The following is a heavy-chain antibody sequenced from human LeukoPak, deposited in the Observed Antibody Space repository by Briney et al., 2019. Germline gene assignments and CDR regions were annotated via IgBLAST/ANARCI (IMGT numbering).Heavy chain of an antibody. V-gene: IGHV3-23*01. CDR2: ISGSDYST. CDR1: GFTFSSYA. Sequence: GGSLRLSCAASGFTFSSYAMSWVCQAPGKGLEWVSAISGSDYSTYYADSVKGRFTLSRDNSKNTLYLQMNSLRAEDTALYYCAKDAGGFGGQFDYWGQGTLVTVSS. D-gene: IGHD3-10*01. J-gene: IGHJ4*02. CDR3: AKDAGGFGGQFDY.